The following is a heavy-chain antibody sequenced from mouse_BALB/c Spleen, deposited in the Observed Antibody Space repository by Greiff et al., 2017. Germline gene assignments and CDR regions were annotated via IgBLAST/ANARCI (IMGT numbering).Heavy chain of an antibody. CDR1: GFNIKDYY. D-gene: IGHD2-3*01. V-gene: IGHV14-1*02. Sequence: VQLKESGAELVRPGALVKLSCKASGFNIKDYYMHWVKQRPEQGLEWIGWIDPENGNTIYDPKFQGKASITADTSSNTAYLQLSSLTSEDTAVYYCARLDDGYPWFAYWGQGTLVTVSA. CDR2: IDPENGNT. CDR3: ARLDDGYPWFAY. J-gene: IGHJ3*01.